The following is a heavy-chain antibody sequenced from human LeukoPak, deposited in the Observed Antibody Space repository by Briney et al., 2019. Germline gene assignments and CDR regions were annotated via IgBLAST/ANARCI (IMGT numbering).Heavy chain of an antibody. Sequence: ASVKVSCKVSGYTLTELSMHWVRQAPGKGLEWMGGFDPEDGETIYAQKFQGRVTMTEDTSTNTAYMELSSLRSEDTAVYYCATYHAIRPYCFDYWGQGTLVTVSS. D-gene: IGHD2-8*01. CDR1: GYTLTELS. J-gene: IGHJ4*02. CDR3: ATYHAIRPYCFDY. CDR2: FDPEDGET. V-gene: IGHV1-24*01.